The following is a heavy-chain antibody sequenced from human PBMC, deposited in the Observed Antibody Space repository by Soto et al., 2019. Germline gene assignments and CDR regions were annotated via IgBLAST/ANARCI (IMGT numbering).Heavy chain of an antibody. J-gene: IGHJ4*02. CDR3: AGGIAARPVGY. D-gene: IGHD6-6*01. CDR2: IYHSGST. CDR1: GGSISSGGYY. Sequence: QLQLQESGSGLVKLSQTLSLTCAVSGGSISSGGYYWSWIRQPPGKGLEWMGYIYHSGSTYYNPSHKSRVNISGDRSKNQCPLVLSSVTAADTAVYYCAGGIAARPVGYWGQETLVTFYS. V-gene: IGHV4-30-2*01.